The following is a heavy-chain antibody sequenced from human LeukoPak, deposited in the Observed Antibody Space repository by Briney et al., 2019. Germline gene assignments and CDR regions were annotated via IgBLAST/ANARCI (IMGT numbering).Heavy chain of an antibody. CDR1: GFTFSGYG. J-gene: IGHJ1*01. CDR3: ARGYYDSSDYEYFQH. CDR2: INPNSGGT. V-gene: IGHV1-2*02. Sequence: GGSLRLSCAASGFTFSGYGMHWVRQAPGQGLEWMGWINPNSGGTNSAQKFQGRVTMTRDTSIITAYMELSRLRSDDTAVYFCARGYYDSSDYEYFQHWGQGTLVTVSS. D-gene: IGHD3-22*01.